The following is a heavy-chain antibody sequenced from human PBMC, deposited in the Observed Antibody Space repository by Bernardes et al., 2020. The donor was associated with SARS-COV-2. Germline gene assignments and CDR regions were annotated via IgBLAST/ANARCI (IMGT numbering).Heavy chain of an antibody. CDR1: GGSISSYY. V-gene: IGHV4-59*01. J-gene: IGHJ6*02. D-gene: IGHD4-4*01. Sequence: SETLSLTCTVSGGSISSYYWSWIRQPPGKGLEWIGYIYYSGSTNYNPSLKSRVTISVDTSKNQFSLKLSSVTAADTAVYYCARWGGNYVQTPYYYYGMDVWGQGTTVTVSS. CDR2: IYYSGST. CDR3: ARWGGNYVQTPYYYYGMDV.